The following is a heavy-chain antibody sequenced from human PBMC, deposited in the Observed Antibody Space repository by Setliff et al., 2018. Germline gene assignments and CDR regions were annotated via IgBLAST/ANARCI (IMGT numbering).Heavy chain of an antibody. V-gene: IGHV4-38-2*01. Sequence: PSETLSLTCAVSGYSITGGYYWGWIRQPPGKGLEWIGSISHSGSTFYNPSLKSRVTTSVDTSKNQFSLNLNSVTAADTAVYYCARAIVVVPPNALKVYFDHWGPGVQVTVSS. CDR3: ARAIVVVPPNALKVYFDH. CDR2: ISHSGST. J-gene: IGHJ4*02. CDR1: GYSITGGYY. D-gene: IGHD2-2*01.